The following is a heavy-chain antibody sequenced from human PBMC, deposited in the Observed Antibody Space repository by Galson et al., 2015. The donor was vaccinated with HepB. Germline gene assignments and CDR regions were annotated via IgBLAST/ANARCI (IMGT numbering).Heavy chain of an antibody. CDR2: IIPTLGIT. Sequence: SVKVSCKASGGTFSMDDIFAITWVRQAPGQGLEWMGRIIPTLGITNYAQKFLDRVTIFAVKSTTTVYMEVSRLRSEDTAVYYCAKDDARFGDGYYGMDVWGQGTTVTVSS. CDR1: GGTFSMDD. CDR3: AKDDARFGDGYYGMDV. J-gene: IGHJ6*02. V-gene: IGHV1-69*04. D-gene: IGHD3-10*01.